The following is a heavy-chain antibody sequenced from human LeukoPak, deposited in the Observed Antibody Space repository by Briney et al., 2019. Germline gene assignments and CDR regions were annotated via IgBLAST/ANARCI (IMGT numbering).Heavy chain of an antibody. CDR3: ARAPGPGPKYYFDY. Sequence: SETLSLTCTVSGGSIRSSYYYWGWIRQPPGKGLEWIGYIYYSGSTNYNPSLKSRVTISVDTSKNQFSLKLSSVTAADTAVYYCARAPGPGPKYYFDYWGQGTLVTVSS. V-gene: IGHV4-61*05. J-gene: IGHJ4*02. CDR2: IYYSGST. CDR1: GGSIRSSYYY. D-gene: IGHD7-27*01.